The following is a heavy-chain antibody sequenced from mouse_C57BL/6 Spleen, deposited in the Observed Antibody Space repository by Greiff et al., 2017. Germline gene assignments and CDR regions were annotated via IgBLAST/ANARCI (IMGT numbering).Heavy chain of an antibody. CDR2: IHPNSGST. V-gene: IGHV1-64*01. J-gene: IGHJ1*03. D-gene: IGHD1-1*01. Sequence: QVQLQQPGAELVKPGASVKLSCKASGYTFTSYWMHWVKQRPGQGLEWIGMIHPNSGSTNYNEKFKSKATLTVDKSSSTAYMQLSSLTSEDSAVYYCARGGAFITTVVGYFDVGGTGTTVTVSS. CDR3: ARGGAFITTVVGYFDV. CDR1: GYTFTSYW.